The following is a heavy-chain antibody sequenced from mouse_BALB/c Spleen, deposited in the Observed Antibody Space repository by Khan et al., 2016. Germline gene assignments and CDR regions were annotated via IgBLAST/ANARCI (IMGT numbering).Heavy chain of an antibody. Sequence: QVQLQQSGAELAKPGASVKMSCKAAGYTFTSYWMHWVKQRPGQGLEWIGYINPSTGYTEYNQKFKDKATLTADKSSSTAYMQLSSLTSEDSAVXFCASYYCCSSYSDYWGQGTTLTVSS. CDR1: GYTFTSYW. V-gene: IGHV1-7*01. CDR3: ASYYCCSSYSDY. D-gene: IGHD1-1*01. J-gene: IGHJ2*01. CDR2: INPSTGYT.